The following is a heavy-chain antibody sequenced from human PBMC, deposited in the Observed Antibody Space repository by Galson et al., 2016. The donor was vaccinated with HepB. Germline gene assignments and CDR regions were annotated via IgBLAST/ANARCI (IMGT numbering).Heavy chain of an antibody. J-gene: IGHJ4*02. CDR2: LHSDRTT. CDR3: ARDTASSIRAYW. D-gene: IGHD6-13*01. Sequence: SLRLSCAASGFTVSSNYMSWVRPAPGKGLEWVSILHSDRTTKYADPVKGRFVISRDNSKNILYLQMNRLTVDDTAVYFCARDTASSIRAYWWGQGTLVTVSS. V-gene: IGHV3-53*01. CDR1: GFTVSSNY.